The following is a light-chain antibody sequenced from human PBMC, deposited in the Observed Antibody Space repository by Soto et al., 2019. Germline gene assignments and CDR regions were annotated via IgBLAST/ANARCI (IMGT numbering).Light chain of an antibody. V-gene: IGLV1-47*01. CDR2: ENN. CDR1: SSNIGSSD. J-gene: IGLJ2*01. Sequence: QSVLTQPPSVSGTPGQRVSISCSGSSSNIGSSDVYWYQQLPGTAPKLFIYENNRRPSGVPDRFSGSKSGTSATLAMSGLRAEDEADYYCAAWDDSLSGPVFGGGTKVTVL. CDR3: AAWDDSLSGPV.